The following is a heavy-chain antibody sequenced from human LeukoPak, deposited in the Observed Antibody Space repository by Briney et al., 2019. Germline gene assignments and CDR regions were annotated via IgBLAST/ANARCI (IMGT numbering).Heavy chain of an antibody. CDR2: ISGSGGST. Sequence: PGGSLRLSCAASGFPFSRYAMSWVRQAPGKGLECVSAISGSGGSTYYADSVKGRFTISRDNSKNTLYLQMNSLRAEDTAVYYCAKVMTRTMVRGVPPSDYWGQGTLVTVSS. CDR1: GFPFSRYA. V-gene: IGHV3-23*01. D-gene: IGHD3-10*01. J-gene: IGHJ4*02. CDR3: AKVMTRTMVRGVPPSDY.